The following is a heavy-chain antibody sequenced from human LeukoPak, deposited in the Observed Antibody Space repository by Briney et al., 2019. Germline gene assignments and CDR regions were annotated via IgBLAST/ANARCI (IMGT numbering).Heavy chain of an antibody. D-gene: IGHD2-2*02. J-gene: IGHJ5*02. Sequence: GRSLRLSCAASGFTFSSYSMNWVRQAPGKGLEWVSSISSSSSDIYYADSVKGRFTISRDNAKNSLYLQMNSLRAEDTAVYYCARDRDCSSTSCYTGVYNWFDPWGPGTLVTVSS. CDR1: GFTFSSYS. CDR3: ARDRDCSSTSCYTGVYNWFDP. CDR2: ISSSSSDI. V-gene: IGHV3-21*04.